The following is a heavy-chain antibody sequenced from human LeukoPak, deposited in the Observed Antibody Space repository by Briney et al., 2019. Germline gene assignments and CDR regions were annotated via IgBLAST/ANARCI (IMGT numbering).Heavy chain of an antibody. D-gene: IGHD6-19*01. CDR1: GFTFSSFG. CDR3: AKDDRGGWSGYFDS. Sequence: GRSLRLSCAASGFTFSSFGMHWVRQAPGKGLEWVSVIWRDGSNEFYVDSVKGRFSISRDDSKNTLYLQMNRLRAEDTALYYCAKDDRGGWSGYFDSWGQGTLVTVSS. CDR2: IWRDGSNE. V-gene: IGHV3-33*06. J-gene: IGHJ4*02.